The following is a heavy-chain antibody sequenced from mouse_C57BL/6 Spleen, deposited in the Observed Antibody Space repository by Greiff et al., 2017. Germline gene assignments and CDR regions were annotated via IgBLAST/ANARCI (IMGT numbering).Heavy chain of an antibody. CDR2: IDPETGGT. J-gene: IGHJ2*01. CDR3: TRRGDGYYRTFPLWCYFDD. CDR1: GYTFTDYE. D-gene: IGHD2-3*01. Sequence: QVQLQQSGAELVRPGASVTLSCKASGYTFTDYEMHWVKQTPVHGLEWIGAIDPETGGTAYNQKFKGKAILTADKSSSTAYMELRSLTSEDSAVYYCTRRGDGYYRTFPLWCYFDDWGQGTTLTVSS. V-gene: IGHV1-15*01.